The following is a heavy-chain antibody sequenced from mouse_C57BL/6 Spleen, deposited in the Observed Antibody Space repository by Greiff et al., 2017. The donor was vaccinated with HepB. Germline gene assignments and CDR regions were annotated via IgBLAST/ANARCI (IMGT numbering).Heavy chain of an antibody. D-gene: IGHD2-3*01. V-gene: IGHV1-81*01. CDR3: ARSIYDGYYPYYFDY. CDR1: GYTFTSYG. J-gene: IGHJ2*01. Sequence: VQLQESGAELARPGASVKLSCKASGYTFTSYGISWVKQRTGQGLEWIGEIYPRSGNTYYNEKFKGKATLTADKSSSTAYMELRSLTSEDSAVYFCARSIYDGYYPYYFDYWGQGTTLTVSS. CDR2: IYPRSGNT.